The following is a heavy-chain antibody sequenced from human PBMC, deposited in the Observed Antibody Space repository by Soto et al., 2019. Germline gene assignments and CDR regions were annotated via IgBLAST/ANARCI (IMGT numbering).Heavy chain of an antibody. D-gene: IGHD6-6*01. CDR1: GDSISSSSYS. J-gene: IGHJ6*02. V-gene: IGHV4-39*01. CDR3: ARRRQLVHYCYGMDV. CDR2: IYYSGST. Sequence: SETLSLTCTVSGDSISSSSYSWGWIRQPPGKGLEWIGSIYYSGSTYYNPSLKSRVTISVDTSKNQFSLKLSSVTAADTAVYYCARRRQLVHYCYGMDVWGQGTTVTVSS.